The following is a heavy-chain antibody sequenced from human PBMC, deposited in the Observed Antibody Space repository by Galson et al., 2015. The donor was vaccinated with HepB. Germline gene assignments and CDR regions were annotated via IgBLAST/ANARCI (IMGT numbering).Heavy chain of an antibody. J-gene: IGHJ4*02. V-gene: IGHV3-30*18. D-gene: IGHD1-26*01. CDR3: AKGRGVGATPLGY. CDR1: GFTFSTYG. Sequence: SLRLSCAASGFTFSTYGMHWVRQAPGKGLEWVAVISYDGSNKYYADSVKGRFTISRDNSKNTLYLQMNSLRAEDTAVYYCAKGRGVGATPLGYWGQGTLVTVSS. CDR2: ISYDGSNK.